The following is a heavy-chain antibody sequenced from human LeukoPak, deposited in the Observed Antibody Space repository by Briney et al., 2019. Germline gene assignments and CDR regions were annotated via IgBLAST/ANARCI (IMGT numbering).Heavy chain of an antibody. D-gene: IGHD1-1*01. V-gene: IGHV1-46*01. Sequence: ASVKVSCKAAGYTFTTSYMHWVRQAPGQGLEWMGTINPSGGSTSYAQKFQGRVTMTRDTSTSTVYMELSSLRSEDTAVYYCARGGRGEGTGTTRVAFDIWGQGTMVAVSS. CDR3: ARGGRGEGTGTTRVAFDI. CDR2: INPSGGST. J-gene: IGHJ3*02. CDR1: GYTFTTSY.